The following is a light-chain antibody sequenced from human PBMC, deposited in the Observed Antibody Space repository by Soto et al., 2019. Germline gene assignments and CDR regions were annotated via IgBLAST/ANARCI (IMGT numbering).Light chain of an antibody. Sequence: EIVLTQSPGTVSLSPGDRATLSCRASQSISANYLAWYQQKPGQAPRLLIYGVSIRATGIPDRFAGSGSGPDFTLTISRLEPEDFAVYYCHQYSVLPKTFGQGTKVDI. CDR1: QSISANY. CDR3: HQYSVLPKT. CDR2: GVS. V-gene: IGKV3-20*01. J-gene: IGKJ1*01.